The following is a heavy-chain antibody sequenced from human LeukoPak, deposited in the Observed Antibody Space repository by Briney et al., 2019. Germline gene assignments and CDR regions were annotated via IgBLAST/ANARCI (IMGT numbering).Heavy chain of an antibody. J-gene: IGHJ4*02. Sequence: SETLSLTCTVSGGSISSSGYYWAWIRQPPGKGLEWIGEINHSGGTNYNPSLKSRVTISVDTSKKQFSLKLSSVTAADTAVYYCARGVDYYGVWGQGTLVTVSS. CDR1: GGSISSSGYY. CDR2: INHSGGT. V-gene: IGHV4-39*07. CDR3: ARGVDYYGV. D-gene: IGHD3-10*01.